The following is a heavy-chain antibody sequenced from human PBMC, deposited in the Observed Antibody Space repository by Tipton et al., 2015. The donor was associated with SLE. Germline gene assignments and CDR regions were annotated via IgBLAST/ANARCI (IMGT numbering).Heavy chain of an antibody. CDR2: IIPSGGFT. J-gene: IGHJ3*02. CDR3: AREVDAFDI. CDR1: RGTFSSYA. V-gene: IGHV1-69*17. Sequence: QVQLVQSGPEVKKPGSSVKVSCKASRGTFSSYAISWVRQAPGQGLEWMGGIIPSGGFTTYAQKFQGRITMTRDTSTRTLYMELRSLTSEDTAVYYCAREVDAFDIWGQGTMVTVSS.